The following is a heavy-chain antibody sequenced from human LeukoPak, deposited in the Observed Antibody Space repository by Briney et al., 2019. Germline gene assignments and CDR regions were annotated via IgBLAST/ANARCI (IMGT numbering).Heavy chain of an antibody. CDR3: ARDHLGLEAFDS. CDR2: TYYKSKWSN. V-gene: IGHV6-1*01. J-gene: IGHJ4*02. D-gene: IGHD1-1*01. Sequence: SQTLSLTCVISGDSVSSNSAAWNWIRQSPSRGLEWLGRTYYKSKWSNDYAVSVKSRVTIIPDTSRNQSSLQLNSVTPEDTAVYYCARDHLGLEAFDSWGQGTLVTVSS. CDR1: GDSVSSNSAA.